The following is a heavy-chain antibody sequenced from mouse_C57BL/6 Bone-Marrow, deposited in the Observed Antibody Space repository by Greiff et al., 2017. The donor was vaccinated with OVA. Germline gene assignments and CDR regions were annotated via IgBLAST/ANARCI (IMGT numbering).Heavy chain of an antibody. Sequence: QVQLQQSGPGLVQPSQSLSITCTVSGFSLTSYGVHWVRQSPGKGLEWLGVIWSGGSTDYNAAFISRLSISKDNSKSQVFFKMNSLQADDTAIYFCARNRRIYYRSKRGIYAMDYWGQGTSVTVSS. V-gene: IGHV2-2*01. CDR2: IWSGGST. CDR1: GFSLTSYG. CDR3: ARNRRIYYRSKRGIYAMDY. J-gene: IGHJ4*01. D-gene: IGHD1-1*01.